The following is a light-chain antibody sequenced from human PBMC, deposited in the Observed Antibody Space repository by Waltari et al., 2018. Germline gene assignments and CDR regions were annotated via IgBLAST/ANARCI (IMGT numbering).Light chain of an antibody. CDR3: HSEDSSGTYWV. V-gene: IGLV3-25*03. Sequence: SYELTQPTSVSVSPGQPARNSCPADALPNQYAYWYQEKPGQAPEPVIYKDTERSSGIPERFSGSSSGTTVTLSISGVQAEDEADYYCHSEDSSGTYWVFGGGTKLTVL. CDR2: KDT. CDR1: ALPNQY. J-gene: IGLJ3*02.